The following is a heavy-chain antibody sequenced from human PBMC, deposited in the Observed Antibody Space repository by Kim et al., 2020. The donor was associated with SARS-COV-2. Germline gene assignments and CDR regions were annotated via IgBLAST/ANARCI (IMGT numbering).Heavy chain of an antibody. J-gene: IGHJ4*02. D-gene: IGHD4-17*01. V-gene: IGHV4-31*03. CDR3: ASLSLRRYGDYVY. CDR1: GGSISSGGYY. CDR2: IYYSGSP. Sequence: SETLSLTCTVSGGSISSGGYYWSWIRQHPGKGLEWIGYIYYSGSPYYNPSLKSRVTISVDTSKNQFSLKLSSVTAADTAVYYCASLSLRRYGDYVYWGQGTLGTVSS.